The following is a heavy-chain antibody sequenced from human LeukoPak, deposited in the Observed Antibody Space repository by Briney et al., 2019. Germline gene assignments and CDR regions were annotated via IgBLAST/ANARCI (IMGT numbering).Heavy chain of an antibody. CDR2: INDDGSST. D-gene: IGHD2-2*01. J-gene: IGHJ4*02. CDR3: ARVSGPGMNEYYHL. Sequence: GGSLRLSCAASGFTFSGAWTHWVRHAPGKGLMWVSRINDDGSSTRHADSVKGRFTISRDNAKNTLYLQMNSLRAEDTAVYYCARVSGPGMNEYYHLWGQGTLVTVSS. CDR1: GFTFSGAW. V-gene: IGHV3-74*01.